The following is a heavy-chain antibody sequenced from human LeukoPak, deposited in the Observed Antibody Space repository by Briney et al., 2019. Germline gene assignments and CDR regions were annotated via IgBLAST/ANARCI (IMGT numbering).Heavy chain of an antibody. CDR2: IYSSGST. V-gene: IGHV4-39*07. J-gene: IGHJ4*02. CDR3: ARGQMPAYVDY. Sequence: SETLSLTCSVSGVSISSGSNYWGWIRQPPGKTLEWIGSIYSSGSTYYNSSLKSRVTISVDTSKNQFSLKLSSVTAADTAVYYCARGQMPAYVDYWGQGTLVTVSS. D-gene: IGHD3-10*02. CDR1: GVSISSGSNY.